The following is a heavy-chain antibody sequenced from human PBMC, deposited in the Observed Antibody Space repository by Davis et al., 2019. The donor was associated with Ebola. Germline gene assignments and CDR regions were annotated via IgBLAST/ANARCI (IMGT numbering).Heavy chain of an antibody. CDR3: VGVDYYGMDV. Sequence: SETLSLTCTVSGGSIISSSSYWGWIRQPPRKGLEWIGSIYYSGITYYNPSLKSRVTISVDTSKNQFSLKLSSVTAADTAVYYCVGVDYYGMDVWGQGTTVTVSS. CDR2: IYYSGIT. D-gene: IGHD2-15*01. J-gene: IGHJ6*02. CDR1: GGSIISSSSY. V-gene: IGHV4-39*01.